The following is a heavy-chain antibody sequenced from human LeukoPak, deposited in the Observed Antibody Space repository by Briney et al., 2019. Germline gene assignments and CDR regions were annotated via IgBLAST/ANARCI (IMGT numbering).Heavy chain of an antibody. Sequence: ASVKVSCKASGYTFTGYYMHWVRQAPGQGLEWMGWINPNSGGTNYAQKFQGRVTMTRDTPISTAYMELSRLRPDDTAVYYCARGPMVRGAWFDPWGQGTPVTVSS. V-gene: IGHV1-2*02. CDR2: INPNSGGT. CDR1: GYTFTGYY. CDR3: ARGPMVRGAWFDP. D-gene: IGHD3-10*01. J-gene: IGHJ5*02.